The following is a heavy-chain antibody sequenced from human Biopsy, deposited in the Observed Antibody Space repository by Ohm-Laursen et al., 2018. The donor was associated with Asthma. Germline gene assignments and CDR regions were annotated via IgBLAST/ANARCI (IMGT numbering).Heavy chain of an antibody. D-gene: IGHD3-3*01. CDR1: GFTFSSYC. CDR3: ARTFHFWSPYHAEHYQL. Sequence: SLRLSCAASGFTFSSYCMSWVRQVPGQGLEWVANIKHDGSEKNHADSLKGRFTISRDNAKNLLFLQMNSLRAEDTAVYYCARTFHFWSPYHAEHYQLWGQGTLVTVSS. CDR2: IKHDGSEK. J-gene: IGHJ1*01. V-gene: IGHV3-7*01.